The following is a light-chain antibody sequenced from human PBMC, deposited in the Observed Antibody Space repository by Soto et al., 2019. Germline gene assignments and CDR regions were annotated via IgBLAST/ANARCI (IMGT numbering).Light chain of an antibody. CDR2: DVS. Sequence: QSVLTQPASVSGSPGQSINISCTGTSSDVGGYNYVSWYQQHPGEAPKLMIYDVSNRPSGVSNRFSGSKSGNTASLTISGLQAEDEADYYCSSFSSSSTLVFGTGTKLTVL. CDR1: SSDVGGYNY. J-gene: IGLJ1*01. V-gene: IGLV2-14*01. CDR3: SSFSSSSTLV.